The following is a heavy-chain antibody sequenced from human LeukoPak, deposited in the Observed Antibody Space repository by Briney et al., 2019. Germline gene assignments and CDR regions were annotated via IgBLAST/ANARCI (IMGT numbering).Heavy chain of an antibody. CDR2: ISYDGSNK. V-gene: IGHV3-30-3*01. D-gene: IGHD3-22*01. CDR1: GFTFSSYA. CDR3: AREYDSSGYYYENWFDP. J-gene: IGHJ5*02. Sequence: GRSLRLSCAASGFTFSSYAMHWVRQAPGKGLEWVAVISYDGSNKYHADSVKGRFTISRDNSKNTLYLQMNSLRAEDTAVYYCAREYDSSGYYYENWFDPWGQGTLVTVSS.